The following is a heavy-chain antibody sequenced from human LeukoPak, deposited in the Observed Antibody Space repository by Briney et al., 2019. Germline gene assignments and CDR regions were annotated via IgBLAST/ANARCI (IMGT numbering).Heavy chain of an antibody. CDR2: ISYDGSNK. CDR3: ARGITMVRVFDY. J-gene: IGHJ4*02. CDR1: GFSVGSTY. Sequence: GGSLRLSCAASGFSVGSTYMHWVRQAPGKGLEWVAVISYDGSNKYYADSVKGRFTISRDSSKNTLYLQMNSLRAEDTAVYYCARGITMVRVFDYWGQGTLVTVSS. V-gene: IGHV3-30*19. D-gene: IGHD3-10*01.